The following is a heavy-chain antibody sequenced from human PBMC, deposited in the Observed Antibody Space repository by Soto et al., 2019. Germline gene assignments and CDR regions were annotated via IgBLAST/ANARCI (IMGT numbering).Heavy chain of an antibody. Sequence: ASVTVSCKASGYTFTSHPIHWVRQAPGQRLEWMGWINAGNGNTKYSQKFQGRVTISRDTSASTVYMEVSSLRSEDLAVYYCARRPNTPALDYWGLGTLVTVSS. D-gene: IGHD2-8*01. CDR2: INAGNGNT. CDR1: GYTFTSHP. J-gene: IGHJ4*02. V-gene: IGHV1-3*01. CDR3: ARRPNTPALDY.